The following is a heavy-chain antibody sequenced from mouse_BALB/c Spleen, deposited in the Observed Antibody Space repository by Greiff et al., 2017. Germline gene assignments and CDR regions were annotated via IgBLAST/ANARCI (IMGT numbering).Heavy chain of an antibody. Sequence: EVKLQESGPGLVKPSQSLSLTCTVTGYSITSDYAWNWIRQFPGNKLEWMGYISYSGSTSYNPSLKSRISITRDTSKNQFFLQLNSVTTEDTATYYCARGDDYRFWFAYWGQGTLVTVSA. CDR1: GYSITSDYA. V-gene: IGHV3-2*02. CDR2: ISYSGST. CDR3: ARGDDYRFWFAY. D-gene: IGHD2-4*01. J-gene: IGHJ3*01.